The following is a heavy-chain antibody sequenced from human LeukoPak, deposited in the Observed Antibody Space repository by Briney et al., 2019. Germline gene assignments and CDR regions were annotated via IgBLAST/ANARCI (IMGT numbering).Heavy chain of an antibody. D-gene: IGHD1-26*01. CDR3: ARAHPGSYIDY. CDR2: IIPIFGTA. Sequence: ASVKVSCKASGYTFTSYDINWVRQATGQGLEWMGGIIPIFGTANYAQKFQGRVTITTDESTSTAYMELSSLRSEDTAVYYCARAHPGSYIDYWGQGTLVTVSS. CDR1: GYTFTSYD. J-gene: IGHJ4*02. V-gene: IGHV1-69*05.